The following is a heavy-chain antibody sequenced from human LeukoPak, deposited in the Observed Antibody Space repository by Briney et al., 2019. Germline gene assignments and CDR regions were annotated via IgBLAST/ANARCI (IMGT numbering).Heavy chain of an antibody. Sequence: GGSLRLSCAASEFTISTYGMSWVRQAPGKGLEWVSSISGSGGSTQYADSVQGRFAISRDNSKNTLYLQMNSLRAEDTAVYYCAKDREFDYWGQGTLVTVSS. V-gene: IGHV3-23*01. CDR3: AKDREFDY. CDR1: EFTISTYG. D-gene: IGHD3-10*01. J-gene: IGHJ4*02. CDR2: ISGSGGST.